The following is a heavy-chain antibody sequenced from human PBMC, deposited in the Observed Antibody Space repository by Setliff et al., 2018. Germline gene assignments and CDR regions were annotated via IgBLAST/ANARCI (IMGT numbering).Heavy chain of an antibody. D-gene: IGHD2-15*01. CDR2: IYDSGIT. V-gene: IGHV4-59*02. CDR3: ARDVVAAFGWFDP. CDR1: GGSVSGYY. J-gene: IGHJ5*02. Sequence: PSETLSLTCTVSGGSVSGYYWSWIRQPPGKGLEWIGYIYDSGITNYNPSLKSRVTISVDTSKNQISLKVKSVTAADTAAYYCARDVVAAFGWFDPWGQGTLVTVSS.